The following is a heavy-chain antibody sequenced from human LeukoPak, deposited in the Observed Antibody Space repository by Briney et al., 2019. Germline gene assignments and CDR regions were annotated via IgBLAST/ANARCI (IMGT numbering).Heavy chain of an antibody. CDR2: IYYSGST. CDR3: ARDLGCSSTSCPTDYGMDV. D-gene: IGHD2-2*01. V-gene: IGHV4-59*01. Sequence: KPSETLSLTCTVSGGSISSYYWSWIRQPPGKGLEWIGYIYYSGSTNYNPSLKSRVTISVDTSKNQFSLKLSSVTAADTAVYYCARDLGCSSTSCPTDYGMDVWGQGTTVTVSS. CDR1: GGSISSYY. J-gene: IGHJ6*02.